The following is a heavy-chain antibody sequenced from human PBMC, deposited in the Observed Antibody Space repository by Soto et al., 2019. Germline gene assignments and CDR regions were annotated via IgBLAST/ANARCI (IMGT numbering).Heavy chain of an antibody. J-gene: IGHJ4*02. V-gene: IGHV4-30-4*01. CDR3: ARAPQGVTMIEPPVVYFDY. CDR2: IYYSGST. Sequence: SETLSLTCTVSGGSISSGDYYWSWIRQPPGKGLEWIGYIYYSGSTYYNPSLKSRVTISVDTSKNQFSLKLSSVTAADTAVYYCARAPQGVTMIEPPVVYFDYWGQGTLVTVSS. D-gene: IGHD3-22*01. CDR1: GGSISSGDYY.